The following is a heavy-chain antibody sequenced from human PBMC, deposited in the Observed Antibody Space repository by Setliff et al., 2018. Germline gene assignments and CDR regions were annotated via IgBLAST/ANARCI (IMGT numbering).Heavy chain of an antibody. CDR3: ARIMGIVGDNWFDP. Sequence: ASVKVSCKASGYTFTSYDINWVRQATGQGLEWMGIINPIGGGTGYAEKFQGRVTMTRDTSISTAYMELSRLRSDDTAVYYCARIMGIVGDNWFDPWGQGTLVTVSS. CDR1: GYTFTSYD. J-gene: IGHJ5*02. V-gene: IGHV1-2*02. CDR2: INPIGGGT. D-gene: IGHD1-26*01.